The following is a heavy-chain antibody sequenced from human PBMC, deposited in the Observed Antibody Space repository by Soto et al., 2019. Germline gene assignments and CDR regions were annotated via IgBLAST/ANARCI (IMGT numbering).Heavy chain of an antibody. CDR2: ISGSGGST. CDR3: AKRSQVGILTGYFYGMDV. V-gene: IGHV3-23*01. D-gene: IGHD3-9*01. J-gene: IGHJ6*02. CDR1: GFTFSSYA. Sequence: PGGSLSLSSAASGFTFSSYAMSWVRQAPGKGLEWVSAISGSGGSTYYAASVKGRFTISRDNSKNTLYLQMNSLRAEDTAVYYCAKRSQVGILTGYFYGMDVWGQGTTVTVSS.